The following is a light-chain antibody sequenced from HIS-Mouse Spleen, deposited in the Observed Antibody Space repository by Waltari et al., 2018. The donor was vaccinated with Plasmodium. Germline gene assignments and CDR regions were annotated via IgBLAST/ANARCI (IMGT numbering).Light chain of an antibody. CDR2: KAS. J-gene: IGKJ1*01. V-gene: IGKV1-5*03. CDR1: QSISSR. CDR3: QQYNSYSWT. Sequence: DIQMTQSPSTLSASVGDRVTITCRASQSISSRLAWYQQKPGKAPKLLISKASSLESGVPSRFRGSGSGTEFTLTISSLQPDDFATYYCQQYNSYSWTFGQGTKVEIK.